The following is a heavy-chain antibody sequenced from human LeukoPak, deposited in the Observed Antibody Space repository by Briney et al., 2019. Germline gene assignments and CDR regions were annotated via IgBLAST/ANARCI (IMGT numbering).Heavy chain of an antibody. CDR2: IKQDGSKE. CDR1: GFTFSNQW. Sequence: GGSLRLSCAASGFTFSNQWMTWVRQVPGKGLEWVANIKQDGSKEHYVDSVKGRFTISRDSAKTSVYLQMNGLRAEDTAVYYCARDSSPMRADTTGGNVWFDAFDIWGQGTMVTVSS. V-gene: IGHV3-7*01. CDR3: ARDSSPMRADTTGGNVWFDAFDI. D-gene: IGHD3-16*01. J-gene: IGHJ3*02.